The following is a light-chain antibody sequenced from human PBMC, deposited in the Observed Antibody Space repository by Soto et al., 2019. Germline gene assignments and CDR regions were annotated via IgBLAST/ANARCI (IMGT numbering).Light chain of an antibody. V-gene: IGLV2-8*01. CDR2: DVS. Sequence: QSVLTQPPSASGSSGQSVTISCTGTSSDVGGYNYVSWYQQHPGKAPKLMIYDVSKRPSGVPDRFSASKSGNTASLTVSGLQAEDEADYYCSSYAGRNSYVFGAGTKVTVL. CDR3: SSYAGRNSYV. CDR1: SSDVGGYNY. J-gene: IGLJ1*01.